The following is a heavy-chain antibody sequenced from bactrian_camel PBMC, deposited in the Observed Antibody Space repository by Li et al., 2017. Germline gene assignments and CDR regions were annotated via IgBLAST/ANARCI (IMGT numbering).Heavy chain of an antibody. CDR1: GATWCTYD. D-gene: IGHD3*01. J-gene: IGHJ6*01. CDR3: AADCFGLTAIQALGVVPSGGAFGY. Sequence: HVQLVESGGGSVQAEGSLRLSCAASGATWCTYDLSWYRQAPGKEREFVAGIGSDGTTTYADSVKGRFTISKDYAKNTLYLQMNSLKPEDTAMYYCAADCFGLTAIQALGVVPSGGAFGYWGQGTQVTVS. V-gene: IGHV3S55*01. CDR2: IGSDGTT.